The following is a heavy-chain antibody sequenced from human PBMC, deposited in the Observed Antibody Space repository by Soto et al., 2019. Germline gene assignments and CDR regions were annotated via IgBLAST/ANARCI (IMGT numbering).Heavy chain of an antibody. CDR3: ARQAID. V-gene: IGHV4-59*08. CDR2: VYDSGST. J-gene: IGHJ4*02. Sequence: QVQLQESGPGLVKPSETLSLTCTVSGGSISYYYWSWFRQAPGKGLDWLGYVYDSGSTNYNPSLQSRVTMSVDTSKNQFSLKLSSVTAADTAVYYCARQAIDWGQGTLVTVSS. CDR1: GGSISYYY.